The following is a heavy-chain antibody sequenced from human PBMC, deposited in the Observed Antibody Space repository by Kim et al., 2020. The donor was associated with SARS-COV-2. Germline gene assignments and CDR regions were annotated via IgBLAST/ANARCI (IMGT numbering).Heavy chain of an antibody. V-gene: IGHV3-30*18. J-gene: IGHJ6*02. CDR3: AKAVLRGVNYYYYYGMDV. D-gene: IGHD3-10*01. Sequence: GGSLRLSCAASGFTFNTYGMYWVRQAPGKGLEWVAVISYDGSNKYYADSVKGRFTISRDNSKNTLYLQMNSLRAEDTAVYYCAKAVLRGVNYYYYYGMDVWGQGTTVTVSS. CDR2: ISYDGSNK. CDR1: GFTFNTYG.